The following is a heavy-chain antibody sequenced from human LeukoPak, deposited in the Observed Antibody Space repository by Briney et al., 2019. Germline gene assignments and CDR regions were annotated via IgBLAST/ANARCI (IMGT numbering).Heavy chain of an antibody. CDR2: IYSDGNTT. V-gene: IGHV3-74*01. D-gene: IGHD2-2*01. J-gene: IGHJ4*02. Sequence: GGSLRPSCAASGFTFSSYWMHWVRQAPGKGLVWVSRIYSDGNTTNYADSVKGRFTISRDNAKNTLYLQMNSLRAEDTAVYYCSRDQGSTSRGIDYWGQGTLVTVSS. CDR1: GFTFSSYW. CDR3: SRDQGSTSRGIDY.